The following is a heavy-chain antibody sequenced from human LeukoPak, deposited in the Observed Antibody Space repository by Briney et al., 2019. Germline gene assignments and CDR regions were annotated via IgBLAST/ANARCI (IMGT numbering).Heavy chain of an antibody. CDR1: GFTFSSYW. J-gene: IGHJ4*02. CDR3: ARGRVTYYYDSSGLH. CDR2: INSDGSST. D-gene: IGHD3-22*01. Sequence: GGSLRLSCAASGFTFSSYWMHWVRQAPGKGLVWVPRINSDGSSTSYADSVKGRFTISRDNAKNTLYLQMNSLRAEDTAVYYCARGRVTYYYDSSGLHWGQGTLVTVSS. V-gene: IGHV3-74*01.